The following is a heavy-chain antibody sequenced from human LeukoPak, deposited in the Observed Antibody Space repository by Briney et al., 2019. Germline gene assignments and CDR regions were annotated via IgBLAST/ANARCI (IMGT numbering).Heavy chain of an antibody. CDR3: ARDGHRMYYYEGSDYRFDY. CDR2: INPNNGDT. V-gene: IGHV1-2*02. J-gene: IGHJ4*02. CDR1: GYIFTGHY. Sequence: RASVKVSCKASGYIFTGHYMHWVRQAPGQGLEWMGWINPNNGDTKSIQKFQGRVTMTRDMSLSTIYMEVTRLRSDDTAVFYCARDGHRMYYYEGSDYRFDYRGQGTLVTVSS. D-gene: IGHD3-22*01.